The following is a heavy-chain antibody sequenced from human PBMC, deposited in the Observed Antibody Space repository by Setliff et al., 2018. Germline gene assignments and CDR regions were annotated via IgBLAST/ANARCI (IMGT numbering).Heavy chain of an antibody. D-gene: IGHD2-15*01. CDR1: GYTFTNYG. CDR2: ITAYDGNT. J-gene: IGHJ4*02. V-gene: IGHV1-18*01. Sequence: KASGYTFTNYGINWVRQAPGRGLEGMGWITAYDGNTHYAQKFQGRVTMTADASTSTANMELRGLRSDDTAVYYCTRGPKDFVVLAAAACFDFWGQGTLVTVSS. CDR3: TRGPKDFVVLAAAACFDF.